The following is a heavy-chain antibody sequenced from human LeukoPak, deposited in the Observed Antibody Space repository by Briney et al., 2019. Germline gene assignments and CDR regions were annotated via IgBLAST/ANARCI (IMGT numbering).Heavy chain of an antibody. CDR1: GGSVTSGSYY. Sequence: SETLSLTCSVSGGSVTSGSYYWSWIRQPPGKELEWIGYISYRGSTNYNPSLKSRVTISVDTSKNQFSLKLSSVTAADTAVYYCARAWFGESAYTFDYWGQGTLVTVSS. CDR2: ISYRGST. J-gene: IGHJ4*02. V-gene: IGHV4-61*01. D-gene: IGHD3-10*01. CDR3: ARAWFGESAYTFDY.